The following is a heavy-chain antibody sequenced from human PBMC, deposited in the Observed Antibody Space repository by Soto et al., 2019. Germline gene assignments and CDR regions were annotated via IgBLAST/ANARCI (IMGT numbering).Heavy chain of an antibody. D-gene: IGHD3-3*01. CDR2: IIPILGIA. V-gene: IGHV1-69*02. CDR3: ARGPANYDFWSGYYYFDY. CDR1: GGTFSSYT. J-gene: IGHJ4*02. Sequence: QFQLVQSGAEVKKPGSSVKVSCKASGGTFSSYTISWVRQAPGQGLEWMGRIIPILGIANYAQKFQGRVSITADKSTSTANMELSSLRSEDTAVYYCARGPANYDFWSGYYYFDYWGQGTLVTVSS.